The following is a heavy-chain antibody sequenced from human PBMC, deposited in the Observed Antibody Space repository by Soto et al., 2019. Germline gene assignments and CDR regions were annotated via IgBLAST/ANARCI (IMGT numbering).Heavy chain of an antibody. V-gene: IGHV4-59*01. CDR3: ARSYSSGWYPSNFDY. D-gene: IGHD6-19*01. CDR1: GGSISSYY. CDR2: IYYSGST. Sequence: SETLSLTCTVSGGSISSYYWSWIRQPPGKGLEWIGYIYYSGSTNYNPSLKSRVTTSVDTSKNQFSLKLSSVTAADTAVYYCARSYSSGWYPSNFDYWGQGTLVTVSS. J-gene: IGHJ4*02.